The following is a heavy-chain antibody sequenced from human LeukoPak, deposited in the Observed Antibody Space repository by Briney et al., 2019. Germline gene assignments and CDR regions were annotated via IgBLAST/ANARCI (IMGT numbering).Heavy chain of an antibody. CDR2: IYYSGST. D-gene: IGHD3-22*01. Sequence: SETLSLTCAVYGGSFSGYYWSWIRQPPGKGLEWIGSIYYSGSTYYNPSLKSRVTISVDTSKNQFSLKLSSVTAADTAVYYCARVGYYDSSGFIDYWGQGTLVTVSS. J-gene: IGHJ4*02. CDR3: ARVGYYDSSGFIDY. V-gene: IGHV4-34*01. CDR1: GGSFSGYY.